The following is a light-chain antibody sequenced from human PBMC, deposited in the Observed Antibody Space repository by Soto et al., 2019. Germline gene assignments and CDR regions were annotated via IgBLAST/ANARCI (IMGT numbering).Light chain of an antibody. CDR2: GAS. Sequence: IVLTLSPGTLSLSPGERTTVSCRASQSVKSSYLAWYQQKPGQAPRLLIYGASTRATGIPARFSGSGSGTEFTLTISSLQSEDFAVYYCQQYNNWPWTFGQGTKVDNK. J-gene: IGKJ1*01. V-gene: IGKV3-15*01. CDR3: QQYNNWPWT. CDR1: QSVKSSY.